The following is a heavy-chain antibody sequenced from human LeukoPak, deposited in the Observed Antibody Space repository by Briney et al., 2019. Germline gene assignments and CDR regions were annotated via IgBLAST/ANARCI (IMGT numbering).Heavy chain of an antibody. CDR1: GYSISSGYY. J-gene: IGHJ4*02. CDR3: ASLDPYYYDSSGYSHFDY. V-gene: IGHV4-38-2*02. CDR2: IYHSGST. Sequence: SETLSLTCTVSGYSISSGYYWGWIRQPPGKGLEWIGSIYHSGSTYYNPCLKSRVTISVDTSKNQFSLKLSSVTAAGTAVYYCASLDPYYYDSSGYSHFDYWGQGTLVTVSS. D-gene: IGHD3-22*01.